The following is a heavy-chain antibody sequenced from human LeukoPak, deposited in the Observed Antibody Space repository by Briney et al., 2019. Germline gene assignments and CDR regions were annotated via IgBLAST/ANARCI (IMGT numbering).Heavy chain of an antibody. V-gene: IGHV3-21*01. Sequence: SGGSLRLSCAASGFTFNSYSMDWVRQAPGKGLEWVSSISSSSSYIYYADSVKGRFTISRDNAKNSLYLQMNSLRAEDTAVYYCARDPTTYYDILTGYYTDWGQGTLVTVSS. CDR2: ISSSSSYI. D-gene: IGHD3-9*01. J-gene: IGHJ4*02. CDR1: GFTFNSYS. CDR3: ARDPTTYYDILTGYYTD.